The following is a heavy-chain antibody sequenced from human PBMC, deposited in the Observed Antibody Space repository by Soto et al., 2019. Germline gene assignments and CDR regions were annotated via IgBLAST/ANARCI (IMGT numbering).Heavy chain of an antibody. V-gene: IGHV3-30*18. CDR2: ISYDGSNK. D-gene: IGHD2-2*01. CDR3: AKDRAEYCSSTSCPHY. CDR1: GFTFSSYG. J-gene: IGHJ4*02. Sequence: GGSLRLSCAASGFTFSSYGMHWVRQAPGKGLEWVAVISYDGSNKYYADSVKGRFTISRDNSKNTLYLQMNSLRAEDTAVYYCAKDRAEYCSSTSCPHYWGQGTLVTVS.